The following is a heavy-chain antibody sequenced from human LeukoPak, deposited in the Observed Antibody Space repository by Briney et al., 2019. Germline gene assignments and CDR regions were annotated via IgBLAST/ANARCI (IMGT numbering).Heavy chain of an antibody. CDR2: ISGSGGST. CDR1: GFTFSSYA. D-gene: IGHD2-15*01. Sequence: GGSLRLSCAASGFTFSSYAMSWVRQAPGKRLEWVSAISGSGGSTYYADSVKGRFTISRDNSKNTLYLQMNSLRAEDTAVYYCAKGGYCSGGSCGIKAFDIWGQGTMVTVSS. J-gene: IGHJ3*02. CDR3: AKGGYCSGGSCGIKAFDI. V-gene: IGHV3-23*01.